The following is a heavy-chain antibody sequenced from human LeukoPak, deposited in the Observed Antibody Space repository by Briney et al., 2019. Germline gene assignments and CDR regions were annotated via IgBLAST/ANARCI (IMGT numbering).Heavy chain of an antibody. CDR2: INPNSGGT. CDR1: GYTFTGYY. V-gene: IGHV1-2*06. CDR3: ARDLWFGELLPNPIDY. Sequence: ASVTVSCTASGYTFTGYYMHWVRQAPGQGLECMGRINPNSGGTNYAQKFQGRVTMTEDTSISTAYMELSRLRSDDTAVYYCARDLWFGELLPNPIDYWGQGTLVTVSS. J-gene: IGHJ4*02. D-gene: IGHD3-10*01.